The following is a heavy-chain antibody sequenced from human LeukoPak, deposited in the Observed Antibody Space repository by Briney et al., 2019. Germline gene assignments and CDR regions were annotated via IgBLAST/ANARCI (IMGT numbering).Heavy chain of an antibody. J-gene: IGHJ3*02. V-gene: IGHV1-2*02. CDR2: INPSSGGT. D-gene: IGHD3-22*01. CDR3: ARDSSGYYYVNAFDI. CDR1: GYTFTGYY. Sequence: ASVKVSCKASGYTFTGYYMHWVRQAPGQGLEWMGWINPSSGGTNYAQKFQGRVTMTRDTSISTAYMELSRLRSDDTAVYYCARDSSGYYYVNAFDIWGQGTMVTVSS.